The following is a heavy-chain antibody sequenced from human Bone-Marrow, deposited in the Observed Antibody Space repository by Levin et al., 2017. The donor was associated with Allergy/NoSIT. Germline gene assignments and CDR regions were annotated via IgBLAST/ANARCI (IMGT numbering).Heavy chain of an antibody. D-gene: IGHD6-13*01. CDR2: IYYSGST. CDR3: ARFYILFRIAAAGTGYFQH. J-gene: IGHJ1*01. V-gene: IGHV4-30-4*01. CDR1: GGSISSGDYY. Sequence: LRLSCTVSGGSISSGDYYWSWIRQPPGKGLEWIGYIYYSGSTYYNPSLKSRVTISVDTSKNQFSLKLSSVTAADTAVYYCARFYILFRIAAAGTGYFQHWGQGTLVTVSS.